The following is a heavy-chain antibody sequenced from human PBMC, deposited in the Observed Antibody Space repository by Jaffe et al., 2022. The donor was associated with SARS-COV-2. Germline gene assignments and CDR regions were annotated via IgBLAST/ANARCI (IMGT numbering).Heavy chain of an antibody. CDR1: GYSFTNCW. CDR3: ARHDPWQQQRGFDP. D-gene: IGHD6-13*01. CDR2: IYPGDSDV. Sequence: EVQLVQSGAEVKKPGESLKISCKGSGYSFTNCWIGWVRLMPGKGLEWMGMIYPGDSDVKYSPSFQGQVTISADRSISTAYLQWSSLKASDSGIYYCARHDPWQQQRGFDPWGQGTLVTVSS. J-gene: IGHJ5*02. V-gene: IGHV5-51*01.